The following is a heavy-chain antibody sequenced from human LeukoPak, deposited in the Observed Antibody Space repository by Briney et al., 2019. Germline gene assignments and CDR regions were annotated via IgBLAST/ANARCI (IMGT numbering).Heavy chain of an antibody. V-gene: IGHV3-7*01. D-gene: IGHD3-3*01. Sequence: GGSLRLSCAASGFTFSNYWMTWVRQAPGKGLEWVADIKQDGSEKLYVKSVRGRFTVSGDNAKMSLFLQLNSLRAEDTAVYYCARDNGVVHGVYYMDVWGKGTTVTVS. CDR1: GFTFSNYW. J-gene: IGHJ6*03. CDR2: IKQDGSEK. CDR3: ARDNGVVHGVYYMDV.